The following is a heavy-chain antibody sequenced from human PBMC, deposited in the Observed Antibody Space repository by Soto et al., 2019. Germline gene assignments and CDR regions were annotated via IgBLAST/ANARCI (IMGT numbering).Heavy chain of an antibody. D-gene: IGHD3-3*01. J-gene: IGHJ5*02. CDR3: AKIPSRGMIFGAGS. V-gene: IGHV3-23*05. CDR1: GFIFRNHV. Sequence: EVQLLESGGGLVQPGGSLRLSCAASGFIFRNHVLNWVRQAPGKGLEWVSAIDNSGDGSFYADSVKGRFIISRDNSKDTVFLHMNNLRLEDTAFYYCAKIPSRGMIFGAGSWGQGTLGTVSS. CDR2: IDNSGDGS.